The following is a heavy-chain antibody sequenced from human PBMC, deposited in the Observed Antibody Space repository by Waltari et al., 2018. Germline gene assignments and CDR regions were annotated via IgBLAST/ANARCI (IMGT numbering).Heavy chain of an antibody. D-gene: IGHD3-16*01. Sequence: EVQLGASGGGLVQPGGSLRLSCAAPGFSFSSYWMTWVRQAPGTGLEWVATIKPDGSGKFYVDSVKGRFSISRDNAKNSLYLQMNSLRAEDTAIFYCARMGAGRAPDYWGQGTLVTVSS. V-gene: IGHV3-7*03. J-gene: IGHJ4*02. CDR3: ARMGAGRAPDY. CDR1: GFSFSSYW. CDR2: IKPDGSGK.